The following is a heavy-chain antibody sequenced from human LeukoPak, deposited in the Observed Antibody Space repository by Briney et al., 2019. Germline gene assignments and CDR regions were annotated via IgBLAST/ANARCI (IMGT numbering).Heavy chain of an antibody. CDR1: GFTFSSYA. CDR2: ISGSGGST. Sequence: GGSLRLSCAASGFTFSSYAMSWVRQAPGKGLEWVSAISGSGGSTYYADSVKGRFTISRDNSKNTLYLQMNSLRAEDTAVYYCAKVERYYGFWSGYYTAQGGVDYWGQGTLVTVSS. D-gene: IGHD3-3*01. J-gene: IGHJ4*02. CDR3: AKVERYYGFWSGYYTAQGGVDY. V-gene: IGHV3-23*01.